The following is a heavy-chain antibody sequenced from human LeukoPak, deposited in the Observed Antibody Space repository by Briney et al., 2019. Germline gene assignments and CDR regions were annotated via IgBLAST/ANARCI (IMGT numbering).Heavy chain of an antibody. CDR2: ISGSGGST. CDR3: EYSGYAKAFDY. V-gene: IGHV3-23*01. CDR1: GFTFSSYA. D-gene: IGHD5-12*01. J-gene: IGHJ4*02. Sequence: GGSLRLSCAASGFTFSSYAMSWVRQAPGKGLECVPTISGSGGSTYYAASVRGRFTISRDNSKNTLYLQMNSLRAEDTAVYYCEYSGYAKAFDYWGQGTLVTVSS.